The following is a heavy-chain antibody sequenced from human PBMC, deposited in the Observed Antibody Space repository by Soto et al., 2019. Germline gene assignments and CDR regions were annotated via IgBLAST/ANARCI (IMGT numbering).Heavy chain of an antibody. D-gene: IGHD2-15*01. CDR2: IIPILGIA. CDR1: GGTFSSYT. J-gene: IGHJ5*02. Sequence: GASVKVSCKASGGTFSSYTISWVRQAPGQGLEWMGRIIPILGIANYAQKFQGRVTITADKSTSTAYMELSSLRSEDTAVYYCARWYCSGGSCYGEGTDWFDPWGQGTLVTVSS. V-gene: IGHV1-69*02. CDR3: ARWYCSGGSCYGEGTDWFDP.